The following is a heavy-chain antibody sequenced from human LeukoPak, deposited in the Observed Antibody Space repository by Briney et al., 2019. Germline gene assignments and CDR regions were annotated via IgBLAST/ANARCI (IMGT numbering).Heavy chain of an antibody. CDR3: ARDGYDSSGYYINRDFDY. D-gene: IGHD3-22*01. CDR2: ISSSSTI. CDR1: GFTFSSYS. J-gene: IGHJ4*02. V-gene: IGHV3-48*04. Sequence: GGSLRLSCAASGFTFSSYSMNWVRQAPGKGLEWVSYISSSSTIYYADSVKGRFTISRDNAKNSLYLQMNSLRAEDTAVYYCARDGYDSSGYYINRDFDYWGQGTLVTVSS.